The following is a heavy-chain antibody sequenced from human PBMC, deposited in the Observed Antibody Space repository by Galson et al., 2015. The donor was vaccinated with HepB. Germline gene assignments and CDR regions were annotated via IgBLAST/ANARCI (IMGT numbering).Heavy chain of an antibody. D-gene: IGHD4-11*01. V-gene: IGHV3-73*01. CDR3: TRLGDLSGYSSS. CDR1: GFAFSGSA. Sequence: SLRLPYPGSGFAFSGSAIHRFPQTSGKGLEWVGRIGSKANNYAAAYTASVKGRFTISRDDSQNTAYLQMNSLRTEDTAVYYCTRLGDLSGYSSSWGQGTLVTVSS. CDR2: IGSKANNYAA. J-gene: IGHJ4*02.